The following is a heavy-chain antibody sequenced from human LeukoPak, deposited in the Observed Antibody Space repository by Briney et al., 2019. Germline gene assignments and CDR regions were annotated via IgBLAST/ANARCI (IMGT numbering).Heavy chain of an antibody. CDR1: GGFNTHYY. CDR3: AKQYSSSSGHFDY. Sequence: PSETLSLTCSVSGGFNTHYYWGWIRQPPGKGLEWIGSIYYSGSTYYNPSLKSRVTISVDTSKNQFSLKLSSVTAADTAVYYCAKQYSSSSGHFDYWGQGTLVTVSS. V-gene: IGHV4-39*01. CDR2: IYYSGST. D-gene: IGHD6-6*01. J-gene: IGHJ4*02.